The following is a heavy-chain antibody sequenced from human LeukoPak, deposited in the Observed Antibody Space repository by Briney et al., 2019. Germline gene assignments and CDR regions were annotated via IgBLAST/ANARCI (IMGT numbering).Heavy chain of an antibody. CDR1: GGSISSYY. CDR2: IYYSGST. V-gene: IGHV4-59*08. Sequence: SETLSLTCTVSGGSISSYYWSWIRQPPGKGLEWIGYIYYSGSTNYNPSLNSRVTISVDTSKNQFSLKLSSVTAADTAVYYCARRGYSSSWYLGGFDPWGQGTLVTVSS. J-gene: IGHJ5*02. CDR3: ARRGYSSSWYLGGFDP. D-gene: IGHD6-13*01.